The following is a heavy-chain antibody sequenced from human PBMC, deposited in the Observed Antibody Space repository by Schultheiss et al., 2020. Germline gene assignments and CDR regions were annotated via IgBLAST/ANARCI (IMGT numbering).Heavy chain of an antibody. CDR2: ISGSGGST. V-gene: IGHV3-23*01. CDR3: AKDKGRGGTYHFDY. J-gene: IGHJ4*02. Sequence: GGSLRLSCAASGFTFSSYGMHWVRQAPGKGLEWVSAISGSGGSTYYADSVKGRFTISRDNSKNTLYLQMNSLRAEDTAVYYCAKDKGRGGTYHFDYWGQGTLVTVSS. D-gene: IGHD3-16*01. CDR1: GFTFSSYG.